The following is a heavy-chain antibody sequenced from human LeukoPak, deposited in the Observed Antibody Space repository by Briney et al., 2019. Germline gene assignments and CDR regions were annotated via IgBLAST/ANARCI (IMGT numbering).Heavy chain of an antibody. CDR3: ARDSSGGSNDAFDI. D-gene: IGHD2-15*01. J-gene: IGHJ3*02. Sequence: PGGSLRLSCAASGFTFSSYSMNWVRQAPGKGLEWVSSISSSSSYIYYADSVKGRFTISRDNAKNPLYLQMNSLRAEDTAVYYCARDSSGGSNDAFDIWGQGTMVTVSS. CDR1: GFTFSSYS. V-gene: IGHV3-21*01. CDR2: ISSSSSYI.